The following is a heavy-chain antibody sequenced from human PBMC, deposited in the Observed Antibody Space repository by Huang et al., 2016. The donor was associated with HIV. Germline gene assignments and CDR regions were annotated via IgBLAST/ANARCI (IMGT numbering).Heavy chain of an antibody. Sequence: QVQLVQSGAEVKKPGASVKMYCKTSGYTFTTYYIHWVRQDAGQGLEGSGVINPTGGTTAYAQNFQGRLTMTRDMSASTVQLELRGLRSEDTAIYYCARGYSNGWYGVLEYWGQGTLVAVSS. CDR3: ARGYSNGWYGVLEY. D-gene: IGHD6-19*01. CDR2: INPTGGTT. V-gene: IGHV1-46*01. J-gene: IGHJ4*02. CDR1: GYTFTTYY.